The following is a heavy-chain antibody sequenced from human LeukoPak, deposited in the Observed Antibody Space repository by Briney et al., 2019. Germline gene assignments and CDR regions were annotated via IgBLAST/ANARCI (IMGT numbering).Heavy chain of an antibody. CDR2: IRYDGSTE. D-gene: IGHD2-15*01. CDR3: ARDLEGGGGSAFDY. CDR1: GFTFSSYG. V-gene: IGHV3-30*02. Sequence: GGSLRLSCAASGFTFSSYGMHWVRQAPGKGLEGVTFIRYDGSTEYYADSVKGRFTISRDNSNNTLYLQMNSLRAEDTAVYYCARDLEGGGGSAFDYWGQGTLVTVSS. J-gene: IGHJ4*02.